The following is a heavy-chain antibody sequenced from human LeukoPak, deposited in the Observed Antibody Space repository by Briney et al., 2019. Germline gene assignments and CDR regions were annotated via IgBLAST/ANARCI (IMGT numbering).Heavy chain of an antibody. CDR3: AKDLLNDFDY. V-gene: IGHV3-23*01. CDR1: GFTFSNYG. CDR2: ISGSGGST. J-gene: IGHJ4*02. Sequence: GGSLRLSCAASGFTFSNYGMSWVRQAPGKGLEWVSAISGSGGSTYYADSVKGRFTISRDNSKNTLYLQMNSLRAEDTAVYYCAKDLLNDFDYWGQGTLVTVSS.